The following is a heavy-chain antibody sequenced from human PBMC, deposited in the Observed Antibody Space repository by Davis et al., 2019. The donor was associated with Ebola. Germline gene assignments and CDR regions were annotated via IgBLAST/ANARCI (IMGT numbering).Heavy chain of an antibody. D-gene: IGHD6-19*01. J-gene: IGHJ3*02. Sequence: GESLKISCAASGFTFSNYWMSWVRQAPGKGLEWVSVIYSGGDTYYADSVKGRFTISRDNSKNTLYLQMNSLRAEDTAVYYCARDLIAVAGYDAFDIWGQGTMVTVSS. V-gene: IGHV3-66*01. CDR2: IYSGGDT. CDR1: GFTFSNYW. CDR3: ARDLIAVAGYDAFDI.